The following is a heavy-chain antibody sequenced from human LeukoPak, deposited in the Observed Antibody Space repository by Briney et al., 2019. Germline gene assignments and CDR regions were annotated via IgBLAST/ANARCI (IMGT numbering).Heavy chain of an antibody. V-gene: IGHV3-49*03. Sequence: TGGSLRLSCTASGFIFRDHAMSWFRQAPGKGLEWVGFIRTRTYSETTEHAASVKGIFTISRDDSNDIAYLQMNSLKTEDTAVYYCSRNGGTLPGWPFDVWGQGTMVSVSS. D-gene: IGHD2-8*01. CDR2: IRTRTYSETT. J-gene: IGHJ3*01. CDR1: GFIFRDHA. CDR3: SRNGGTLPGWPFDV.